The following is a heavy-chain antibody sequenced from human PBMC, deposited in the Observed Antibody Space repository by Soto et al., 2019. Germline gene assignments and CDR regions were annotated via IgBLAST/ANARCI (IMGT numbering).Heavy chain of an antibody. CDR3: ARAETTYYYGSSDYYLAY. D-gene: IGHD3-22*01. J-gene: IGHJ4*02. Sequence: SETLSLTCTVSGGSISSYYWSWIRQPPGKGLEWIGYIYYSGSTNYNPPLKSRVTISVDTSKNQFSLKLSSVTAADTAVYYCARAETTYYYGSSDYYLAYWGQGALVTVSS. V-gene: IGHV4-59*12. CDR1: GGSISSYY. CDR2: IYYSGST.